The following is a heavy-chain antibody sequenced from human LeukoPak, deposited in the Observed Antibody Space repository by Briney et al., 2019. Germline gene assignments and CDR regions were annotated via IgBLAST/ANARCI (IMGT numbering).Heavy chain of an antibody. D-gene: IGHD3-22*01. CDR1: GYTFTGYY. V-gene: IGHV1-46*01. CDR3: ARDPLVVAHTAGSYLDY. J-gene: IGHJ4*02. CDR2: INPSGGST. Sequence: GASVKVSCKASGYTFTGYYMHWVRQAPGQGLEWMGIINPSGGSTSYAQKFQGRVTMTRDTSTSTVYMELSSLRSEDTAVYYRARDPLVVAHTAGSYLDYWGQGTLVTVSS.